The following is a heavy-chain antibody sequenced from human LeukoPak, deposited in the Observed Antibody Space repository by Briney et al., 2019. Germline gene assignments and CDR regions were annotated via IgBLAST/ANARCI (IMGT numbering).Heavy chain of an antibody. Sequence: SETLSLTCAVSGGSISSSNWWSWIRQAPGKGLEWIGNIYDSGTTHYNPSLKSRVTISGDTSKNQFSLKLNSVTAADTAIYYCATHRRSGSGGSENAFEIWGQGTMVTVSS. J-gene: IGHJ3*02. CDR3: ATHRRSGSGGSENAFEI. D-gene: IGHD5-12*01. CDR1: GGSISSSNW. CDR2: IYDSGTT. V-gene: IGHV4-4*02.